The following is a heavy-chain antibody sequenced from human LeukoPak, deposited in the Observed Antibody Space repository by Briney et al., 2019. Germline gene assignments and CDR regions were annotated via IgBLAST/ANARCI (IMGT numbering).Heavy chain of an antibody. Sequence: ASVKVSCKASGGTFSSYAISWVRQAPGQGLEWMGGIIPIFGTANYAQKFQGRVTITADKSTSTAYMELSSLRSEDTAVYYCAREEWSGTQLWPRGAFDIWGQGTMVTVSS. CDR1: GGTFSSYA. V-gene: IGHV1-69*06. CDR3: AREEWSGTQLWPRGAFDI. J-gene: IGHJ3*02. CDR2: IIPIFGTA. D-gene: IGHD5-18*01.